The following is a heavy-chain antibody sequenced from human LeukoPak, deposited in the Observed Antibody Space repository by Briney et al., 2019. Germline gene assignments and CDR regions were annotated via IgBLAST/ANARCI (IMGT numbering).Heavy chain of an antibody. J-gene: IGHJ4*02. CDR1: GYTFSTYP. Sequence: ASVKVSCKASGYTFSTYPMNWVRQAPGQGLEWMGWISGYNGNTNYAQNLQGRVTVTTDTSTNTVYMELRSLRSDDTAVYYCARDHAAVKPVAGTFDYWGQGTLVTVSS. CDR2: ISGYNGNT. D-gene: IGHD6-19*01. CDR3: ARDHAAVKPVAGTFDY. V-gene: IGHV1-18*01.